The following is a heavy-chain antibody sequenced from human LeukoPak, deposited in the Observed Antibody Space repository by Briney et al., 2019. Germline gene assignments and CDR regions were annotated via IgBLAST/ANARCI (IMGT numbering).Heavy chain of an antibody. D-gene: IGHD6-13*01. CDR2: IYISGST. CDR3: ARITTTWYSSQIFDY. J-gene: IGHJ4*02. V-gene: IGHV4-61*02. CDR1: GGSFSSGTYS. Sequence: SETLSLTCTVSGGSFSSGTYSWSWIRQPAGKGLEWIGRIYISGSTNYNPSLKSQVTISVDTSKNQFSLKLSSVTAADTAVYYCARITTTWYSSQIFDYWGQGTLVTVSS.